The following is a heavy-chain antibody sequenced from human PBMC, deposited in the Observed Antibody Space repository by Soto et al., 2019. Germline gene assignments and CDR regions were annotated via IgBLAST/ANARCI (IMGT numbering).Heavy chain of an antibody. Sequence: VKVSCKASGGTSSSYAISWVRQAPGQGLEWMGGIIPIFGTANYAQKFQGRVTITADESTSTAYMELSSLRSEDTAVYYCASASIVASSSGWDRWFDPWGQGTLVTVSS. D-gene: IGHD6-19*01. CDR3: ASASIVASSSGWDRWFDP. CDR2: IIPIFGTA. CDR1: GGTSSSYA. J-gene: IGHJ5*02. V-gene: IGHV1-69*13.